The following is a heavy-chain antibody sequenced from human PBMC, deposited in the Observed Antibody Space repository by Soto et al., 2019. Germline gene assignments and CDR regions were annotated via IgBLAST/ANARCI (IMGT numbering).Heavy chain of an antibody. J-gene: IGHJ4*02. CDR2: IYPSDSDT. CDR3: ARLGLSCYGPDY. CDR1: GYSFTTSW. D-gene: IGHD3-9*01. V-gene: IGHV5-51*01. Sequence: GESLKISCKGSGYSFTTSWIGWVRQMPGKGLEWMGIIYPSDSDTRYSPSFQGQVTISADKSITTAHLQWSSLKASDTAMYYCARLGLSCYGPDYWGQGTLVTVSS.